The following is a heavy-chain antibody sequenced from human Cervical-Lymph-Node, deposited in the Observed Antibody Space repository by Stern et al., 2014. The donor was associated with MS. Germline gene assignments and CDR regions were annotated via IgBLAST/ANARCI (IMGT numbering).Heavy chain of an antibody. Sequence: EVQLVESGGGLVQPGGSLRLSCAASGFIFSNSWMSWVRQAPGKGLEWVANTKYDGSEKNYVDSVKGRFTISRDNAKNTLYLQMYSLRAEDTAMYYCAREGYCDYWGQGTLVTVSS. CDR2: TKYDGSEK. CDR1: GFIFSNSW. D-gene: IGHD2-15*01. J-gene: IGHJ4*02. CDR3: AREGYCDY. V-gene: IGHV3-7*01.